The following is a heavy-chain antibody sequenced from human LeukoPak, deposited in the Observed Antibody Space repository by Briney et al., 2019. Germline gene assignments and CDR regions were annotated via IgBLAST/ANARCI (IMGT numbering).Heavy chain of an antibody. CDR3: ARVGYYYDDNCDAFDI. J-gene: IGHJ3*02. Sequence: GGSLRLSCAASGFTFNSSAMTWVRQTQGKGLVWVSRINSDGSTTNYADSVKGRFTISRDNAKNTLYLQMNSLRAEDTAMYYCARVGYYYDDNCDAFDIWGQGTMVTVSS. CDR1: GFTFNSSA. V-gene: IGHV3-74*01. CDR2: INSDGSTT. D-gene: IGHD3-22*01.